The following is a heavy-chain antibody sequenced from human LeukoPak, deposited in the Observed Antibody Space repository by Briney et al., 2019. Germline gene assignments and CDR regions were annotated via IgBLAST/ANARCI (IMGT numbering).Heavy chain of an antibody. J-gene: IGHJ4*02. V-gene: IGHV4-30-2*01. D-gene: IGHD1-7*01. CDR1: GGSISSGGYY. Sequence: SQTLSLTCTVSGGSISSGGYYWSWIRQPPGKGLEWIGYIYHSGSTYYNPSLKSRVTISADRSKNQFSLKLSSVTAADTAVYYCAREGAYNWNYEGDYWGQGTLVTVSS. CDR3: AREGAYNWNYEGDY. CDR2: IYHSGST.